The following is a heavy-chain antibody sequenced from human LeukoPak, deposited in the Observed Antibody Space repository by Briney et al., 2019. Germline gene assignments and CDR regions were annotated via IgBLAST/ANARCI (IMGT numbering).Heavy chain of an antibody. CDR3: ARVSNDYGDYVRAFDI. V-gene: IGHV4-59*12. J-gene: IGHJ3*02. CDR1: GGSINSYY. D-gene: IGHD4-17*01. CDR2: IYYSGST. Sequence: SETLSLTCTVSGGSINSYYWSWIRQPPGKALECIGYIYYSGSTKYNPSLKSRVTISVDTSKNQFSLKLSSVTAADTAVYYCARVSNDYGDYVRAFDIWGQGTMVTVSS.